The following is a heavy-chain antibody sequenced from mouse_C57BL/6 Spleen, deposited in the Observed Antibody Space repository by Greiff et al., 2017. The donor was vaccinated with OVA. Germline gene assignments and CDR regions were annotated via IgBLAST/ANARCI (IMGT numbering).Heavy chain of an antibody. Sequence: QVQLQQSGAELVRPGASVTLSCKASGYTFTDYEMHWVKQTPVHGLEWIGAIDPETGGTAYNQKFKGKAILTADKSSSTAYMELRSLTSEDSAVYYCTRRKPHWYFDVWGTGTTVTVSS. J-gene: IGHJ1*03. CDR1: GYTFTDYE. CDR2: IDPETGGT. CDR3: TRRKPHWYFDV. V-gene: IGHV1-15*01.